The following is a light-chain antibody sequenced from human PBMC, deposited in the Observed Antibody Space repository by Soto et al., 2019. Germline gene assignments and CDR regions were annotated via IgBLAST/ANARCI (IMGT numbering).Light chain of an antibody. CDR3: QQYNNWPWT. CDR2: GAS. CDR1: QSVSSY. Sequence: EIVLTQSPATLSLSPGERATLSCRASQSVSSYLAWYQQKPGQAPRLLIYGASTRAPGFPARFSGSGSGPDFTLTISSLQSEDFAVYYCQQYNNWPWTSGQGTKVDIK. V-gene: IGKV3-15*01. J-gene: IGKJ1*01.